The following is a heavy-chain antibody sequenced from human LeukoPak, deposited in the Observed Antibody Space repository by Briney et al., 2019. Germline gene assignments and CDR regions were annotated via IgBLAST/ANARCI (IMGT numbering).Heavy chain of an antibody. J-gene: IGHJ3*01. D-gene: IGHD1-26*01. Sequence: GGSLRLSCAAYGFTFSTYWMHWVRQAPGKGLVWVSRVKSDGSSTNYAGSVKGRFTISRDNAKNTLHLQMNSLRAEDTAVYYCARGGSPPEALGDTFDVWGQGTLVTVSS. V-gene: IGHV3-74*01. CDR3: ARGGSPPEALGDTFDV. CDR1: GFTFSTYW. CDR2: VKSDGSST.